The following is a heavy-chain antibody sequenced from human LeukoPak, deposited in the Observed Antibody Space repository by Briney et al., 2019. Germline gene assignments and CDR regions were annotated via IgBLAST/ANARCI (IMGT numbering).Heavy chain of an antibody. CDR3: ARDLPDGGNHYFDY. CDR1: GFTFSDYY. V-gene: IGHV3-11*01. J-gene: IGHJ4*02. Sequence: GGSLRLSCAASGFTFSDYYMSWIRQAPGKGLEWISYISSSGSTIYYADSVKGRFTISRDNAKNSLYLQMNSLRAEDTAVYYCARDLPDGGNHYFDYWGQGTLVTVSS. CDR2: ISSSGSTI. D-gene: IGHD4-23*01.